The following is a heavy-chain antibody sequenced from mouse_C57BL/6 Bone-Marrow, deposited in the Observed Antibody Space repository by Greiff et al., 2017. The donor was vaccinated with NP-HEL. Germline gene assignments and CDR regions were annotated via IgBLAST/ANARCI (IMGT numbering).Heavy chain of an antibody. CDR2: IDPSDSET. Sequence: QVQLKQPGAELVRPGSSVKLSCKASGYTFTSYWMHWVKQRPIQGLEWIGNIDPSDSETNYNQKFKDKATLTVDKSSSTAYMQLSSLTSEDSAVYYCARTGYYFDYWGQGTTLTVSS. V-gene: IGHV1-52*01. J-gene: IGHJ2*01. D-gene: IGHD4-1*01. CDR1: GYTFTSYW. CDR3: ARTGYYFDY.